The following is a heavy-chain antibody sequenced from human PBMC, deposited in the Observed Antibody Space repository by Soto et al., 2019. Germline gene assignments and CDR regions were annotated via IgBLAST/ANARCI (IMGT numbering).Heavy chain of an antibody. D-gene: IGHD6-19*01. V-gene: IGHV3-23*01. CDR2: ISGSGGST. Sequence: VRQAPGKGLEWVSAISGSGGSTYYADSVKGRFTISRDNSKNTLYLQMNSLRAEDTAVYYCAKDRIAVAHDWFDPWGQGTLVTVSS. J-gene: IGHJ5*02. CDR3: AKDRIAVAHDWFDP.